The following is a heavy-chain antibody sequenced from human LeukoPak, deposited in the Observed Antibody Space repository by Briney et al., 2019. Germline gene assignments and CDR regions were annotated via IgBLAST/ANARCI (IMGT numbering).Heavy chain of an antibody. CDR1: GGSISSGPYY. J-gene: IGHJ4*02. CDR3: ARRDDSSGYHKIFDY. Sequence: PSETLSLTCTVSGGSISSGPYYWGWIRQPPGKGLEWIGNIYYGENTYYNPSLKSRVTISIDTSKNQFYLKLSSLTAADTAVYFCARRDDSSGYHKIFDYWGPGTLVTVSS. CDR2: IYYGENT. V-gene: IGHV4-39*01. D-gene: IGHD3-22*01.